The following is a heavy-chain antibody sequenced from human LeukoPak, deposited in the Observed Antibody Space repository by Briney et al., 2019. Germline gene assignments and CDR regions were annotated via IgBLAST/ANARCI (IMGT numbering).Heavy chain of an antibody. CDR3: ARDREQLVRTDYYGMGV. J-gene: IGHJ6*02. V-gene: IGHV3-48*03. CDR2: ISSSGSTI. Sequence: GGSLRLSCAASGFTFSSYEMNWVRQAPGKGLEWVSYISSSGSTIYYADSVKGRFTISRDNAKNSLYLQMNSLRAEDTAVYYCARDREQLVRTDYYGMGVWGQGTTVTVSS. CDR1: GFTFSSYE. D-gene: IGHD6-6*01.